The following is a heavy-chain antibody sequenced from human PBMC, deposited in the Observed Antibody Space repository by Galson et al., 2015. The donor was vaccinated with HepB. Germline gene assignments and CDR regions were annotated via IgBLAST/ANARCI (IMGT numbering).Heavy chain of an antibody. CDR3: ARVGPRYSSSWTSYYYYYGMDV. Sequence: SLRLSCAASGFTFSSYWMSWVRQAPGKGLEWVANIKQDGSEKYYVDSVKGRFTISRDNAKNSLYLQMNSLRAEDTAVYYCARVGPRYSSSWTSYYYYYGMDVWGQGTTVTVSS. D-gene: IGHD6-13*01. V-gene: IGHV3-7*03. CDR1: GFTFSSYW. CDR2: IKQDGSEK. J-gene: IGHJ6*02.